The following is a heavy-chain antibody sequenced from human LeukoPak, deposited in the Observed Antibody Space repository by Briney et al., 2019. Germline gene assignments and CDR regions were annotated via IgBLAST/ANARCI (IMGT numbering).Heavy chain of an antibody. CDR3: AREVKQNYYDSSGYLDY. CDR1: GGSISSGGYS. Sequence: PSETLSLTCAVSGGSISSGGYSWSWIRQPPGKGLEWIGYIYHSGSTYYNPSLKSRVTISVDRSKNQFSLKLSSVPAADTAVYYCAREVKQNYYDSSGYLDYWGQGTLVTVSS. V-gene: IGHV4-30-2*01. J-gene: IGHJ4*02. D-gene: IGHD3-22*01. CDR2: IYHSGST.